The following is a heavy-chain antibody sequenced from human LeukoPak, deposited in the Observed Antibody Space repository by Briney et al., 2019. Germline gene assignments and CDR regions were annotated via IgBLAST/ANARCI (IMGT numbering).Heavy chain of an antibody. J-gene: IGHJ6*03. CDR3: AKAKREQWLENYLYYYYYMDV. CDR1: GFTFSSSA. D-gene: IGHD6-19*01. CDR2: ISSGGGST. V-gene: IGHV3-23*01. Sequence: PGGSLRLSCAASGFTFSSSAMNWVRQAPGKGLELVSGISSGGGSTSYADSVKGRFTISGDNSKNTLYLQMNSLRAEDTAVYYCAKAKREQWLENYLYYYYYMDVWGKGTTVTVSS.